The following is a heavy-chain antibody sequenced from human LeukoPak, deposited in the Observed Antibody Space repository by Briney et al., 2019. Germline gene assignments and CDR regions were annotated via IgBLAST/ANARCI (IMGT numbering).Heavy chain of an antibody. V-gene: IGHV4-30-2*01. J-gene: IGHJ6*03. Sequence: SETLSLTCTVSGGSISSGGYYWSWIRQPPGKGLEWIGYIYHSGSTYYNPSLKSRVTISVDRSKNQFSLKLSSVTAADTAVYYCARALYCSSTSCYGSYYYMDVWGKGTTVTVSS. CDR1: GGSISSGGYY. D-gene: IGHD2-2*01. CDR3: ARALYCSSTSCYGSYYYMDV. CDR2: IYHSGST.